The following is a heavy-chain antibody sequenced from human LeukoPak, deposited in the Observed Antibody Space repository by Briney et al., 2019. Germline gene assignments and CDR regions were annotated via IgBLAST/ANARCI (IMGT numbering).Heavy chain of an antibody. CDR1: GYTFTSYD. V-gene: IGHV1-18*03. CDR2: ISAYNGNT. D-gene: IGHD3-10*01. CDR3: ARGIKPSYYYGSGRSNWFDP. Sequence: GASVKVSCKASGYTFTSYDINLVRQATGQGLEWMGWISAYNGNTNYAQKLQGRVTITSDTSASTAYMELSRLRSEDMAVYYCARGIKPSYYYGSGRSNWFDPWGQGTLVTVSS. J-gene: IGHJ5*02.